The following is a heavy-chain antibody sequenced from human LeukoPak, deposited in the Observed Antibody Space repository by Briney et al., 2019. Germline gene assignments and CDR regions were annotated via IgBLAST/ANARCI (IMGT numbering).Heavy chain of an antibody. J-gene: IGHJ4*02. V-gene: IGHV3-23*01. Sequence: GGSLRLFCSASGFTFSSYAMNWVRQAPGKELEWVSAISGSGGSTYYADSVKGRYTISRDNSKNTLYLQMNSLRAEDTAVYYCAKDANSGMATTLDFDYWGQGTLVTVSS. CDR2: ISGSGGST. CDR1: GFTFSSYA. CDR3: AKDANSGMATTLDFDY. D-gene: IGHD5-24*01.